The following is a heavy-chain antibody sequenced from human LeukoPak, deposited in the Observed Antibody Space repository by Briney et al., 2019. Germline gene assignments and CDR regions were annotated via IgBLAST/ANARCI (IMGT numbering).Heavy chain of an antibody. CDR2: ISAHNGNT. J-gene: IGHJ4*02. Sequence: ASVTVSFKSSGYTFTSYAISWVRQAPGQGLEWMGDISAHNGNTNSAQKFQGRVTMTTDTSTSTAYMELRSLRSDDTAVYYCARVVAVAGLDYWGQGELVTVSS. D-gene: IGHD6-19*01. V-gene: IGHV1-18*01. CDR3: ARVVAVAGLDY. CDR1: GYTFTSYA.